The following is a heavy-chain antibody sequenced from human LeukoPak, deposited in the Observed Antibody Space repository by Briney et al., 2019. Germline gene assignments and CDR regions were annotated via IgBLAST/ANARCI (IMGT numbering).Heavy chain of an antibody. CDR1: GGSITSYF. D-gene: IGHD2-8*02. J-gene: IGHJ5*02. CDR3: ARHTYWGYQVS. Sequence: PSETLSLTCSVSGGSITSYFWTWIRQPPGKGLEWIGSFYYSDTTYYNPSFKSRVTISVDASKNQFSLKLSSVTAADTAVYYCARHTYWGYQVSWGQGSLVIVSS. V-gene: IGHV4-59*05. CDR2: FYYSDTT.